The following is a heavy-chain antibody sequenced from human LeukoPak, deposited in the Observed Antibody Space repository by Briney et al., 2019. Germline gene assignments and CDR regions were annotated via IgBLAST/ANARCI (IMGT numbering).Heavy chain of an antibody. CDR1: GFTFDDYA. CDR3: AKDISSGYDAFDI. D-gene: IGHD5-12*01. J-gene: IGHJ3*02. V-gene: IGHV3-9*01. CDR2: ISWNSGSI. Sequence: GGSLRLSCAASGFTFDDYAMHWDRQAPGKGLEWVSGISWNSGSIGYADSVKGRFTISRDNAKNSLYLQMNSLRAEGTALYYCAKDISSGYDAFDIWGQGTMVTVSS.